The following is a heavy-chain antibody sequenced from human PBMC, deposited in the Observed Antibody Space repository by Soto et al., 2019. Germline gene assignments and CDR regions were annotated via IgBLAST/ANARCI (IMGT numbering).Heavy chain of an antibody. J-gene: IGHJ4*02. CDR2: IWYDGSNK. Sequence: QVQLVESGGGVVQPGRSLRLSCAASGFTFSSYGMHWVRQAPGKGLEWLAVIWYDGSNKYYADSVKGRFTISRDNSTNTLYLQMNSLRAEDTAVYYCARDRYSSGWYDLDYWGQGTLVTVSS. V-gene: IGHV3-33*01. D-gene: IGHD6-19*01. CDR1: GFTFSSYG. CDR3: ARDRYSSGWYDLDY.